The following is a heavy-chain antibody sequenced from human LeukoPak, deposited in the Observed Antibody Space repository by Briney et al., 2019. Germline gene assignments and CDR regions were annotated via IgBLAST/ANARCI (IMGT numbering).Heavy chain of an antibody. CDR1: GVSISSYY. V-gene: IGHV4-59*01. CDR2: IYYSGST. D-gene: IGHD2-2*02. Sequence: PSETLSLTCTVSGVSISSYYWSWIRQPPGKGLEWIGYIYYSGSTNYNPSLKSRVTISVDTSKNQFSLKLSSVTAADTAVYYCARDETYTFDIWGQGTMVTVSS. J-gene: IGHJ3*02. CDR3: ARDETYTFDI.